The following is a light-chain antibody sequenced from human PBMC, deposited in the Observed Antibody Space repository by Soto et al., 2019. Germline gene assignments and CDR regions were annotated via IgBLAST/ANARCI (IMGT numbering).Light chain of an antibody. V-gene: IGLV2-14*01. CDR2: DVS. CDR3: SSYTSSTSVV. J-gene: IGLJ2*01. CDR1: RSDVGGYNY. Sequence: QSALTQPASVSGSPGQSITISCTGTRSDVGGYNYVSWYQQHPGKAPKLMIYDVSNRPSGVSNRFSGSKSGNTASLTISGLQAEDEAEYYCSSYTSSTSVVFGGGTKLTVL.